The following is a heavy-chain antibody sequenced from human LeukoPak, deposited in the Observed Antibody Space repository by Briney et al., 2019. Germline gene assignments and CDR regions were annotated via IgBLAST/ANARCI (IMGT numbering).Heavy chain of an antibody. Sequence: AGGCVRLSWAAPGFTFSNYWMSSVRQAPRKGLEWVANINQDGSVKYYVDSVKGRFTVSRDNAKNSLFLQMNSLRAEDTGVYYCARIGYSSSSTDYWGQGTLATVSS. CDR3: ARIGYSSSSTDY. V-gene: IGHV3-7*01. CDR1: GFTFSNYW. D-gene: IGHD6-6*01. CDR2: INQDGSVK. J-gene: IGHJ4*02.